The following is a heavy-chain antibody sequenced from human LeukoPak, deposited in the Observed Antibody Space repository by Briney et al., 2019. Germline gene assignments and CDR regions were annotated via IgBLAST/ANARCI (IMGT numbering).Heavy chain of an antibody. V-gene: IGHV1-46*01. D-gene: IGHD6-6*01. J-gene: IGHJ6*03. CDR1: GYTFTSYY. CDR2: INPSGGST. Sequence: GASVKVSCKASGYTFTSYYMHWVRQAPGQGLEWMGIINPSGGSTSYAQKFQGRVTMTRDMSTSTVYMELSSLRSEDTAVYYCARAPSVRQLVSVHYYYYMDVWGKGTTVTVSS. CDR3: ARAPSVRQLVSVHYYYYMDV.